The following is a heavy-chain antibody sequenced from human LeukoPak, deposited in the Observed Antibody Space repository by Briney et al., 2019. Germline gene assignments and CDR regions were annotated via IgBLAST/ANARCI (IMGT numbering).Heavy chain of an antibody. CDR2: IRGNAYGGTT. CDR1: GFTFADYA. D-gene: IGHD3-10*01. J-gene: IGHJ4*02. Sequence: SGGSLRLSCTTSGFTFADYAMSWVRQAPGKGLEWVGFIRGNAYGGTTGYAASVKGRFSISRDDSKNTLYLQMNSLKTEDTAVYYCTTEDTMVRGPNDYWGQGTLVTVSS. CDR3: TTEDTMVRGPNDY. V-gene: IGHV3-49*04.